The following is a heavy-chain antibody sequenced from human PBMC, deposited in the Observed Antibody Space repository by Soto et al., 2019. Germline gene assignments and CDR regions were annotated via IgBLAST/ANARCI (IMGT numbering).Heavy chain of an antibody. V-gene: IGHV1-2*04. D-gene: IGHD7-27*01. Sequence: ASVKVSCKASGYTFTGYYMHWVRQAPGQGLEWMGWINPNSGGTNYAQKFQGWVTMTRDTSISTAYMELSRLRSDDTAVYYCARADLQLTGDAFDIWGQGTMVTVSS. CDR2: INPNSGGT. CDR3: ARADLQLTGDAFDI. J-gene: IGHJ3*02. CDR1: GYTFTGYY.